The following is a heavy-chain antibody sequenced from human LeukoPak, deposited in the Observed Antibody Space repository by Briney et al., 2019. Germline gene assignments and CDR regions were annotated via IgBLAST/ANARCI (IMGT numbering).Heavy chain of an antibody. CDR3: ARLQGDDGWYFFDY. CDR2: IHSNYDT. CDR1: GFTVSSTY. Sequence: GGSLRLSCAASGFTVSSTYMSWVRQAPGKGLEWVSVIHSNYDTYYADSVKGRFTISRDNAKNSVYLQMDSLRAEDTALYYCARLQGDDGWYFFDYWGQGTLVTVSS. D-gene: IGHD6-19*01. J-gene: IGHJ4*02. V-gene: IGHV3-66*04.